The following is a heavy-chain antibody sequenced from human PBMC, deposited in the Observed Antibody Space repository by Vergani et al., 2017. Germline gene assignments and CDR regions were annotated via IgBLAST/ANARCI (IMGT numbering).Heavy chain of an antibody. CDR1: EFTFSNYA. J-gene: IGHJ4*02. CDR3: AKDHGGYCTNGNCLFGS. D-gene: IGHD2-8*01. CDR2: ISGSGVSA. Sequence: EVQLLESGGGLVQPGGSLRLTCAASEFTFSNYAMNWVRQAPGKGLEWVSGISGSGVSAYYTDSVKGRFTISRDNSKNMLFLQMNSLRPEDTAQYYCAKDHGGYCTNGNCLFGSWGQGTPVTVSS. V-gene: IGHV3-23*01.